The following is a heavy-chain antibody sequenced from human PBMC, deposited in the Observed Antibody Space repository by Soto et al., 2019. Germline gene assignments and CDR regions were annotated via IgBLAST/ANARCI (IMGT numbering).Heavy chain of an antibody. J-gene: IGHJ4*02. Sequence: ALVKVSCKASGYTFTSYYMHWVRQAPGQRFEWMGWINAGNGNTKYSQKFQGRVTITRDTSASTAYMELSSLRSEDTAVYYCGRGGLSSSGWYFDYWGQGTLVTVSS. CDR2: INAGNGNT. CDR1: GYTFTSYY. CDR3: GRGGLSSSGWYFDY. D-gene: IGHD6-19*01. V-gene: IGHV1-3*01.